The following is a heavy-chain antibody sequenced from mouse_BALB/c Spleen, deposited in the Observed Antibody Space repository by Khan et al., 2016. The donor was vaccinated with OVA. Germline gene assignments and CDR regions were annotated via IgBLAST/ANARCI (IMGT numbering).Heavy chain of an antibody. CDR3: ASYLYDGHYEYYAMDY. J-gene: IGHJ4*01. D-gene: IGHD2-3*01. CDR1: GFTFSSYG. Sequence: EVELVESGGDLVKPGGSLKLSCAASGFTFSSYGMSWVRQTPDKRLEWVAIISSGGDYTYYPDSVKGRITISRDNAKNTLYLQMSSLKSEDTAMYYCASYLYDGHYEYYAMDYWGQGTSVTVSS. CDR2: ISSGGDYT. V-gene: IGHV5-6*01.